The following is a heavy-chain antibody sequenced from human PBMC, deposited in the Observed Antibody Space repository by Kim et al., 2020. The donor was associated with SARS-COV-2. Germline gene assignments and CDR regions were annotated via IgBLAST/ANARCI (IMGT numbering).Heavy chain of an antibody. D-gene: IGHD3-3*01. CDR3: ARDLYDFWSGYYTVFDP. CDR1: GYTFTSYG. V-gene: IGHV1-18*01. CDR2: ISAYNGNT. J-gene: IGHJ5*02. Sequence: ASVKVSCKASGYTFTSYGISWVRQAPGQGLEWMGWISAYNGNTNYAQKLQGRVTMTTDTSTSTAYMELRSLRSDDTAVYYCARDLYDFWSGYYTVFDPWGQGTLVTVSS.